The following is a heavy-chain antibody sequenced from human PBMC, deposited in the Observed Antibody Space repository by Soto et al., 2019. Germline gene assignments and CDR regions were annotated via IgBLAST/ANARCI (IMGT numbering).Heavy chain of an antibody. V-gene: IGHV3-48*03. Sequence: GGSLTLSCAASGFTFSSYEMNWVRQAPGKGLEGVSYSSSSGGTIYYADSVKGRFTISRDNAKNSLYPQMNSLRAEDTAVYYCARGFDYWGQGTLATVPS. CDR2: SSSSGGTI. CDR1: GFTFSSYE. J-gene: IGHJ4*02. CDR3: ARGFDY.